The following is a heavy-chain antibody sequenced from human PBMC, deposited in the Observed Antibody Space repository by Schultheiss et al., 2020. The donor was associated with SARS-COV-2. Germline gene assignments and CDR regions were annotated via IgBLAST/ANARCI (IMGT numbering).Heavy chain of an antibody. CDR1: GFTFSSYS. CDR3: ARDGRSWCDYYYYGMDV. CDR2: ISSSSSYI. J-gene: IGHJ6*02. V-gene: IGHV3-21*01. D-gene: IGHD6-13*01. Sequence: GGSLRLSCAASGFTFSSYSMNWVRQAPGKGLEWVSSISSSSSYIYYADSVKGRFTISRDNAKYSLYLQMNSLRAEDTAVYYCARDGRSWCDYYYYGMDVWGQGTTVTVSS.